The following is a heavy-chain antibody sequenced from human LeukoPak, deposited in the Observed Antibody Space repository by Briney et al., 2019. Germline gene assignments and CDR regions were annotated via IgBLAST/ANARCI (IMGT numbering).Heavy chain of an antibody. CDR2: IIPIFGTA. D-gene: IGHD1-26*01. V-gene: IGHV1-69*13. CDR3: ARHRQWELLLTFDY. CDR1: GGTFSSYA. Sequence: SVKVSCKASGGTFSSYAISWVRQAPGQGLEWMGGIIPIFGTANYAQKFQGRVTITADESTSTAYMELSSLRSEDTAVYYCARHRQWELLLTFDYWGQGTLVTVSS. J-gene: IGHJ4*02.